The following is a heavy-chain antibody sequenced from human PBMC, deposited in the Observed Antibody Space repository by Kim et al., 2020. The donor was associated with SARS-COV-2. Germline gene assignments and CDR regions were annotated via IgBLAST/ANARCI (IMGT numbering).Heavy chain of an antibody. Sequence: AGAVNGQFTISRDNSKNTLYLQMNSLGAEDTAVYYCANGWGTGASSTWFNPWGQGTLVTVSS. V-gene: IGHV3-30*02. CDR3: ANGWGTGASSTWFNP. J-gene: IGHJ5*02. D-gene: IGHD1-1*01.